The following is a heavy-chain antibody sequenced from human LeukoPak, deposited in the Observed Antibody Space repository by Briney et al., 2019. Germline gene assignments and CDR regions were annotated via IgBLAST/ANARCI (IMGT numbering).Heavy chain of an antibody. CDR2: INWNSSYI. CDR3: AKDTTATGTGNFDY. V-gene: IGHV3-9*01. D-gene: IGHD6-13*01. J-gene: IGHJ4*02. Sequence: GRSLRLSCAASGFIFDDYATHWVRQVPGKGLQWVSGINWNSSYIGLADFVKGRVTISRDNAKNSLYLNMNSLRAEDTALYYCAKDTTATGTGNFDYWGQGTLVTVSS. CDR1: GFIFDDYA.